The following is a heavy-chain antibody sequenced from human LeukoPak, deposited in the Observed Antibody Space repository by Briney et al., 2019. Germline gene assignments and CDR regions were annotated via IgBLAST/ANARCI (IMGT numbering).Heavy chain of an antibody. CDR1: SGSISSYY. CDR3: ARVVTIYYYYYYMDV. D-gene: IGHD3-3*01. CDR2: IYYSGST. J-gene: IGHJ6*03. Sequence: SETLSLTCTVSSGSISSYYWSWIRQPPGKGLEWIGYIYYSGSTNYNPSLKSRVTISVDTSKNQFSLKLSSVTAADTAVYYCARVVTIYYYYYYMDVWGKGTTVTISS. V-gene: IGHV4-59*08.